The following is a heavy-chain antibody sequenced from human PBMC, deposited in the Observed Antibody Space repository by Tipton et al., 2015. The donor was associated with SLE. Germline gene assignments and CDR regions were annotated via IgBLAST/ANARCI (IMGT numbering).Heavy chain of an antibody. D-gene: IGHD6-6*01. CDR1: GYSITNGYY. V-gene: IGHV4-38-2*01. CDR2: INHWGST. Sequence: LRLSCVVSGYSITNGYYWGWIRQPPGKGLEWITNINHWGSTYYNPSLKSRVTISVDTSSNQFSLRLNSVTAADTAVYYCARVPRSSTGYFDYWGQGKLVTVSP. CDR3: ARVPRSSTGYFDY. J-gene: IGHJ4*02.